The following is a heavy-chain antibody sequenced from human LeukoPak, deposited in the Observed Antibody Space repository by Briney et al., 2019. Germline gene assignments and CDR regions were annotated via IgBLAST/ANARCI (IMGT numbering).Heavy chain of an antibody. V-gene: IGHV1-18*01. D-gene: IGHD5-18*01. Sequence: ASVKVSCKASGYTFTSYGISWVRQAPGQGLEWMGWISAYNGNTDYAQKLQGRVTMTTDTSTSTAYMELRSLRSDDTAVYYCARVAPIQLWSYYFDYWGQGTLVTVSS. CDR3: ARVAPIQLWSYYFDY. CDR1: GYTFTSYG. CDR2: ISAYNGNT. J-gene: IGHJ4*02.